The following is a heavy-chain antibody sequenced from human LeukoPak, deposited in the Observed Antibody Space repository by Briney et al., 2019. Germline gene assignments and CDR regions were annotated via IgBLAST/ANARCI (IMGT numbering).Heavy chain of an antibody. CDR2: IYYSGST. Sequence: KPSETLSLTCTVSGGSISSYYWSWIRQPPGKGLEWIGYIYYSGSTNYNPSLKSRVTISVDTSKNQFSLKLSSVTAADTAVYYCATLNYDFWSGYSNWFDPWGQGTLVTVSS. V-gene: IGHV4-59*01. CDR1: GGSISSYY. J-gene: IGHJ5*02. D-gene: IGHD3-3*01. CDR3: ATLNYDFWSGYSNWFDP.